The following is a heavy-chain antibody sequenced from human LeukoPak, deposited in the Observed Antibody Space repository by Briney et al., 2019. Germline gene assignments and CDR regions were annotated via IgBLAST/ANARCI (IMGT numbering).Heavy chain of an antibody. V-gene: IGHV4-39*01. D-gene: IGHD4-11*01. Sequence: PSETLSLTCTVSGGSISSSSYYWGWIRQPPGKGLEWIGSIYYSGSTYYNSSLKSRVTISVDTSKKQFSLNLTSVPAADTAVYYCARHVDATVRFDPWGQGTLVTVSS. CDR1: GGSISSSSYY. CDR2: IYYSGST. J-gene: IGHJ5*02. CDR3: ARHVDATVRFDP.